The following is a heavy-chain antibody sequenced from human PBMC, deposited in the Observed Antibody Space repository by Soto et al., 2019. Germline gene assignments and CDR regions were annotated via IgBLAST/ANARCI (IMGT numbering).Heavy chain of an antibody. J-gene: IGHJ4*02. CDR3: VKDDGGNTSPEPH. D-gene: IGHD2-15*01. CDR1: GITIRNYP. CDR2: ISGSGDRT. Sequence: EVQWQESGGGLLQPGGSLRLSCAASGITIRNYPMSWVSQAPGKGLDWVSGISGSGDRTYYADSAKGRITISKDFSKNSLSLQLERLRVEDTAVYFFVKDDGGNTSPEPHWGQGTLVTVSS. V-gene: IGHV3-23*01.